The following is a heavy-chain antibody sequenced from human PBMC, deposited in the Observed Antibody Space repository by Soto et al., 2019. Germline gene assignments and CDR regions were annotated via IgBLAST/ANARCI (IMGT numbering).Heavy chain of an antibody. D-gene: IGHD3-10*01. Sequence: GGSLRLSCAASGFTFSSYWMSWVRQAPGKGLEWVANIKQDGSEKYYVDSVKGRFTISRDNAKNSLYLQMNSLRAEDMAVYYCARAVRGVTRYYYYYMDVWGKGTTVTVSS. V-gene: IGHV3-7*04. J-gene: IGHJ6*03. CDR1: GFTFSSYW. CDR2: IKQDGSEK. CDR3: ARAVRGVTRYYYYYMDV.